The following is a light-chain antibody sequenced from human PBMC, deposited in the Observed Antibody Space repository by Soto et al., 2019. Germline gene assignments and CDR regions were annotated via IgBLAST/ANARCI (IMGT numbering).Light chain of an antibody. CDR1: QRVSGY. CDR3: QQLSNWPLT. CDR2: DVS. V-gene: IGKV3-11*01. Sequence: EIVLTQSPATVSLSPGERATLSCRASQRVSGYLAWYQHKPGQAPRLLISDVSNRATGIPARFSGSGSETDFTLTISSLEPEDSAVYYCQQLSNWPLTFGGGTKVEIK. J-gene: IGKJ4*01.